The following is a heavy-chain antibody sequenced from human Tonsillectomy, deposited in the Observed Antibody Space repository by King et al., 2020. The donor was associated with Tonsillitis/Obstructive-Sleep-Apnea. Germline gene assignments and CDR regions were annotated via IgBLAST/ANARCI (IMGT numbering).Heavy chain of an antibody. D-gene: IGHD3-3*01. CDR3: AKCGVYVFWSGSLGKCDY. CDR1: GFTFSSYG. Sequence: VQLVESGGGVVQPGRSLRLSCAASGFTFSSYGMHWVRQAPGKGLEWVAVISYDGSNKYYADSVKGRFTISRDNSKNTLYLQMNSLRAEDTAVYYCAKCGVYVFWSGSLGKCDYWGPGTLVTVSS. V-gene: IGHV3-30*18. CDR2: ISYDGSNK. J-gene: IGHJ4*02.